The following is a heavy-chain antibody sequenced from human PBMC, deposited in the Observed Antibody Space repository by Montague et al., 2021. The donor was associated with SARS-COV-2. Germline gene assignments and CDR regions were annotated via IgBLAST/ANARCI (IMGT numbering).Heavy chain of an antibody. CDR2: TYYRSKWYN. CDR3: ARIPVGSKYYFDF. CDR1: GDSVSSNIAT. D-gene: IGHD2-2*01. V-gene: IGHV6-1*01. J-gene: IGHJ4*02. Sequence: CAISGDSVSSNIATWNWIRQSPSRGLERLGGTYYRSKWYNDYAESVKSRITIDPNTSKHQFSLHLNSVTPEDTAVYYCARIPVGSKYYFDFWGQGTLVTVSS.